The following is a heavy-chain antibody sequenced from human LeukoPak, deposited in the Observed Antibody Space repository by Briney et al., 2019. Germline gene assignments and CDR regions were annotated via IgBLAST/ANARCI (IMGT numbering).Heavy chain of an antibody. D-gene: IGHD3-10*01. J-gene: IGHJ4*02. CDR1: GFTFSSYE. CDR2: ISSSGSTI. Sequence: PGGSLRLSCAASGFTFSSYEMNWVRQAPGKGREWVSYISSSGSTIYYADSVKGRFTISRDNAKNSLYLQMNSLRAEDTAVYYCARASGVGFDYWGQGTLVTVSS. CDR3: ARASGVGFDY. V-gene: IGHV3-48*03.